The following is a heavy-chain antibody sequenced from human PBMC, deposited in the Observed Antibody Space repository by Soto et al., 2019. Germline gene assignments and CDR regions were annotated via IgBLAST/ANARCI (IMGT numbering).Heavy chain of an antibody. CDR2: ISGSGGST. D-gene: IGHD3-3*01. CDR3: AKDRVYYDFWSGYSDFDY. Sequence: EVQLLESGGGLVQPGGSLRLSCAASGFTFSSYAMSWVRQAPGKGLEWVSAISGSGGSTYYADSVKGRFTISRDNSKNTLYLQRNSLRAEDTAVYYCAKDRVYYDFWSGYSDFDYWGQGTLVTVSS. V-gene: IGHV3-23*01. CDR1: GFTFSSYA. J-gene: IGHJ4*02.